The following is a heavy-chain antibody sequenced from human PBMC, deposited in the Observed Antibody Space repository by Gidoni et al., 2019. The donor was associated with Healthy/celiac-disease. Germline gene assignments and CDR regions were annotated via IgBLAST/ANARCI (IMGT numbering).Heavy chain of an antibody. CDR3: ARCMLLEWLLAYGMDV. CDR1: GFTFRDYY. Sequence: QVQLVASGGGLVKPGGSLRLSCAASGFTFRDYYMSWIRQAPGKGLAWVSYISSSGSTIYYADSVKGRFTISRDNAKNSLYLQMNSLRAEDTAVYYCARCMLLEWLLAYGMDVWGQGTTVTVSS. D-gene: IGHD3-3*01. J-gene: IGHJ6*02. V-gene: IGHV3-11*01. CDR2: ISSSGSTI.